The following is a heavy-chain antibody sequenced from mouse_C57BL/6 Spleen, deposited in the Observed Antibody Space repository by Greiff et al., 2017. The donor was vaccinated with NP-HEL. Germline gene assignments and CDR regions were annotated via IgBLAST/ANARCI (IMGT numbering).Heavy chain of an antibody. D-gene: IGHD2-5*01. J-gene: IGHJ1*03. CDR2: ISSGSSTI. CDR3: ARPYYSNYGYFDV. V-gene: IGHV5-17*01. CDR1: GFTFSDYG. Sequence: EVKLVESGGGLVKPGGSLKLSCAASGFTFSDYGMHWVRQAPEKGLEWVAYISSGSSTIYYADTVKGRFTISRDNAKNTLFLQMTSLRSEDTAMYYCARPYYSNYGYFDVWGTRTTVTVSS.